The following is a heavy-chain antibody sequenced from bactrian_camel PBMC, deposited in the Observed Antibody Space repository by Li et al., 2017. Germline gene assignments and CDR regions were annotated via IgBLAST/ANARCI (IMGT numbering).Heavy chain of an antibody. CDR2: IGSNGIA. V-gene: IGHV3S55*01. CDR3: AADVSPGLGCLTAPLVPRSTGPDKYFNY. D-gene: IGHD3*01. CDR1: GYTDGDYC. Sequence: VQLVESGGGSVQTGGPLRLSCEASGYTDGDYCMAWLRQAPGKEREEVARIGSNGIAYADSVQGRFTISRDNAKNTLYLQMNDLTVEDTAMYFCAADVSPGLGCLTAPLVPRSTGPDKYFNYWGQGTQVTVS. J-gene: IGHJ4*01.